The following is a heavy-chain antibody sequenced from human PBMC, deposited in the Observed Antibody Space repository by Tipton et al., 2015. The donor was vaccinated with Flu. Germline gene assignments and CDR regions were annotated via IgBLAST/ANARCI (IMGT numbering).Heavy chain of an antibody. CDR2: ISDTGSRT. Sequence: SLRLSCAASGFTFSSHAMSWVRQAPGKGLEWVSSISDTGSRTYYADSVKGRFTISRDNSENILSLQMSRLRAGDTAVYYCAKDGLGAHDFRSGYKPYGLDVWGQGTTVTVSS. J-gene: IGHJ6*01. CDR3: AKDGLGAHDFRSGYKPYGLDV. D-gene: IGHD3-3*01. V-gene: IGHV3-23*01. CDR1: GFTFSSHA.